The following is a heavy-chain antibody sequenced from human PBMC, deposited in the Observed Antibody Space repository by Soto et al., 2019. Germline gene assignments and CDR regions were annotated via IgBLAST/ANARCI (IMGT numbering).Heavy chain of an antibody. Sequence: QVQLVQSGAEVKKPGSSVKVSCKASGGTFSSYAISWVRQAPGQGLEWMGGIIPIFGTANYAQKFQGRVTITEAESTSTAYMELSSLRSEETAVYYCASGVPTIVVVPAAMYRDYYYYYGMDVWGQGTTVTVSS. V-gene: IGHV1-69*01. CDR1: GGTFSSYA. CDR3: ASGVPTIVVVPAAMYRDYYYYYGMDV. CDR2: IIPIFGTA. D-gene: IGHD2-2*01. J-gene: IGHJ6*02.